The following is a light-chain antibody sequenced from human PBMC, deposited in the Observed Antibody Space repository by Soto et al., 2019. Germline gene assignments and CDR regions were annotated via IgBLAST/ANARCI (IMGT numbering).Light chain of an antibody. CDR1: SSDVGGYNY. Sequence: QSALTQPASVSGSPGQSITISCTGTSSDVGGYNYVSWYKQHPGKPPKLMIYDVSRRPSGVSDRFSAAKSGNTASLTISGLLVEDEADYYCSSYTSSSTLLFGGGTKLTVL. CDR2: DVS. V-gene: IGLV2-14*01. J-gene: IGLJ2*01. CDR3: SSYTSSSTLL.